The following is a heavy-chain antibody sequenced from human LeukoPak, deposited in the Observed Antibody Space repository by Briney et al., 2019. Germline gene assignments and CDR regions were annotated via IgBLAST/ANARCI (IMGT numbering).Heavy chain of an antibody. Sequence: SETLSLTCAVYAGSFSGYYWSWIRQPPGKGLVWIGEINHSGSTNYNPSLKSRVTISVDTSKNQFSLKLSSVTAADTAVYYCARENDPWGQGTLVTVSS. V-gene: IGHV4-34*01. CDR1: AGSFSGYY. J-gene: IGHJ5*02. CDR2: INHSGST. CDR3: ARENDP.